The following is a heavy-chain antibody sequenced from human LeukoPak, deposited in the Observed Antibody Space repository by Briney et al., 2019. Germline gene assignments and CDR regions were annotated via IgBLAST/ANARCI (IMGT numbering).Heavy chain of an antibody. V-gene: IGHV3-30-3*01. J-gene: IGHJ3*02. CDR2: ISYDGSNK. CDR3: AKDPYYDFWSGTLPIDAFDI. CDR1: GFTFSSYA. Sequence: GGSLRLSCAASGFTFSSYAMHWVRQAPGKGLEWVAVISYDGSNKYYADSVKGRFTISRDNSKNTLYLQMNSLRAEDTAVYYCAKDPYYDFWSGTLPIDAFDIWGQGTMVTVSS. D-gene: IGHD3-3*01.